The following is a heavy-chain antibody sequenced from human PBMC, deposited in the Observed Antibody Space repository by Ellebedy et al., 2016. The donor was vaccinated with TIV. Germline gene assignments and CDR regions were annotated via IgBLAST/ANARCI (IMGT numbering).Heavy chain of an antibody. D-gene: IGHD1-26*01. CDR2: VYYSGST. Sequence: MPSETLSLTCTVAGSSISNYYRNWIRQPPGKGLEWIGYVYYSGSTNYSPSLKSRLTISVDTAKSQLSLRLSSVTAADTAIYYCARGKISGTSPFDFWGQGTLVSVSS. V-gene: IGHV4-59*01. J-gene: IGHJ4*02. CDR1: GSSISNYY. CDR3: ARGKISGTSPFDF.